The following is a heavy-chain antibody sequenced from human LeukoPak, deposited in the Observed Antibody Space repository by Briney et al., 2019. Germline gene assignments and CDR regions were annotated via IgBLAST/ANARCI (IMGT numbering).Heavy chain of an antibody. CDR1: GGSISSYY. J-gene: IGHJ5*02. V-gene: IGHV4-59*08. Sequence: SETLSLTCTVSGGSISSYYWSWIRQPPGKGLEWIGYIYYSGSTIYNPSLKSRVTISVDTSKNQFSLKLSSVTAADTAVYYCARHGEYYDTSGYFWFDPWGQGTLVTVSS. CDR3: ARHGEYYDTSGYFWFDP. D-gene: IGHD3-22*01. CDR2: IYYSGST.